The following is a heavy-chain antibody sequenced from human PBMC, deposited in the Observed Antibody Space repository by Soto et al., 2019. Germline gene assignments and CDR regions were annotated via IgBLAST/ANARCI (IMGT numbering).Heavy chain of an antibody. CDR1: GGTFSSYS. D-gene: IGHD3-10*01. CDR2: VIPMVGRA. J-gene: IGHJ4*02. V-gene: IGHV1-69*01. CDR3: ARAHGSGTYSYFDY. Sequence: HMVQSGAEVKEPGSSVKVSCTASGGTFSSYSISWVRQAHGQGLEWMGGVIPMVGRATYAQKFQGRVTIVADEDTRTAYMELSSLRSEDTAVYYCARAHGSGTYSYFDYWGQGTVITVSS.